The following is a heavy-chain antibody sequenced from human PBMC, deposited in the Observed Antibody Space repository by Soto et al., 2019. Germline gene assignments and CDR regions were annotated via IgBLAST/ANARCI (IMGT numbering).Heavy chain of an antibody. CDR2: IYSSGST. CDR1: GGSIISASYS. CDR3: EREDAASIEPLFDA. J-gene: IGHJ5*02. V-gene: IGHV4-31*11. Sequence: PSETLTLTCAVSGGSIISASYSWNWIRQSPGRGLEWIGHIYSSGSTYYNPSLKSRGSISLDTSTNQISLKLTSVPAADTAVEFCEREDAASIEPLFDAWGQGILVTVSS. D-gene: IGHD5-18*01.